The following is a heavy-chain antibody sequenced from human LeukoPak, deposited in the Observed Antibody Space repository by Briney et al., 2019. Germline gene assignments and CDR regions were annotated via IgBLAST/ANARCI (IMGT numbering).Heavy chain of an antibody. D-gene: IGHD3-3*01. Sequence: ASVKVSCKASGYTFTSYYMHWVRQAPGQGLAWMGIINPSGGSTSYAQKFQGRVTMTRDTSTSTVYMELSSLRSEDTAVYYCARDLRDKGSYDFWSGYYTYYYYGMDVWGQGTTVTVSS. CDR3: ARDLRDKGSYDFWSGYYTYYYYGMDV. V-gene: IGHV1-46*01. J-gene: IGHJ6*02. CDR2: INPSGGST. CDR1: GYTFTSYY.